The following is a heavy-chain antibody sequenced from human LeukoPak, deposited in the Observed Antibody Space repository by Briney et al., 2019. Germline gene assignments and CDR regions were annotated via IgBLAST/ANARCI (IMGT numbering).Heavy chain of an antibody. CDR3: ARGHSSGWYDQYYFDH. J-gene: IGHJ4*02. Sequence: GGSLRLSCLASGFTFSNSWMTWVRQAPGRGLEWVANIKEDGSDKQYVDSVRGRFTISRDNAKNSVSLQMDGLRAEDTAVYYCARGHSSGWYDQYYFDHWGQGTPVTVSS. V-gene: IGHV3-7*01. CDR2: IKEDGSDK. D-gene: IGHD6-19*01. CDR1: GFTFSNSW.